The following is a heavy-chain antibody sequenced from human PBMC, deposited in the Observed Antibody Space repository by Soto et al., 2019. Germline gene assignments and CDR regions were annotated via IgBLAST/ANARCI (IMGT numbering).Heavy chain of an antibody. J-gene: IGHJ4*02. CDR2: VYYSGSP. CDR3: ARRYGASFDY. V-gene: IGHV4-61*01. CDR1: GASISSGSYY. D-gene: IGHD4-17*01. Sequence: TSETLSLTCTVSGASISSGSYYWSWIRQPPGKGLEWIAYVYYSGSPNYNPSLKSRVTMSVDTSKNQFSLKLSSVTAADTAVYYCARRYGASFDYWGQGTLVTVSS.